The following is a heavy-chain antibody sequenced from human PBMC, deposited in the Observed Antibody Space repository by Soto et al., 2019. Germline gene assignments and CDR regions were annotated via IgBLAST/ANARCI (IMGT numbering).Heavy chain of an antibody. CDR3: AREDSSGWYDY. J-gene: IGHJ4*02. D-gene: IGHD6-19*01. CDR2: ISAYNGNT. CDR1: GYIFTSYA. Sequence: ASVKVSCKASGYIFTSYAISWVRQAPGQGLEWIGWISAYNGNTNYAQKLQGRVTMTTDTSTSTAYMELRRLRSDDTAVDYGAREDSSGWYDYWGQGTLVTVSS. V-gene: IGHV1-18*01.